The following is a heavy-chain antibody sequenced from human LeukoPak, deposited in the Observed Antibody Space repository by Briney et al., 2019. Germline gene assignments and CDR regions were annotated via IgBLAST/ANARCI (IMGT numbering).Heavy chain of an antibody. Sequence: SETLSLTCTVSGGSISSYYWSCIRQPPGKGLEWIGYIYYSGSTNYNPSLKSRVTISVDTSKNQFSLKLSSVTAADTAVYYCAKGVTLDYWGQGTLVTVSS. CDR2: IYYSGST. D-gene: IGHD3-10*01. CDR1: GGSISSYY. V-gene: IGHV4-59*01. J-gene: IGHJ4*02. CDR3: AKGVTLDY.